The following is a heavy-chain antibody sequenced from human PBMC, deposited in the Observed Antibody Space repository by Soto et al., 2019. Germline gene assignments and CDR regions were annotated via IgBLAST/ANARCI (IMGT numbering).Heavy chain of an antibody. D-gene: IGHD2-2*01. V-gene: IGHV1-8*01. CDR2: MNPNSGNT. CDR3: ASGLRYCISTSCYYWFDP. CDR1: GYTFTNYD. Sequence: QVQLVKSGAEVKKPGASVKVSCKASGYTFTNYDINWMRQATGQGLEWMGWMNPNSGNTGYAQKFQGRVTMTRNTSISTAYMELSSLRSEDTAVYYCASGLRYCISTSCYYWFDPWGQGTLVTVSS. J-gene: IGHJ5*02.